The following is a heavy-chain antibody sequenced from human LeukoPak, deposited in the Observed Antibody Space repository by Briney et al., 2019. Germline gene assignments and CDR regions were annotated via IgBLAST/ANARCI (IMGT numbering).Heavy chain of an antibody. Sequence: AGSVKVSCKASGYTFTGYYMHWVRQAPGQGREWMGWINPNSVGPNYAQKFQGRVTMTRDTSISTAYMELSRLRSDDTAVYYCAIIVATIGPFDYWGQGTLVTVSS. CDR2: INPNSVGP. J-gene: IGHJ4*02. CDR3: AIIVATIGPFDY. CDR1: GYTFTGYY. D-gene: IGHD5-12*01. V-gene: IGHV1-2*02.